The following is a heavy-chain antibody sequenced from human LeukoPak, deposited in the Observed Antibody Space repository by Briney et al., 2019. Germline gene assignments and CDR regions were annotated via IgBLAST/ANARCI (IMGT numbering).Heavy chain of an antibody. CDR1: GYTFTSYD. D-gene: IGHD3-22*01. CDR2: MNPNSGNT. V-gene: IGHV1-8*03. Sequence: GASVKVSCKASGYTFTSYDMNWVRQATGQGLEWMGRMNPNSGNTGYAQKFQGRVTITRNTSISTAYMELSSLRSEDTAVYYCARVYYYDSSGYAFDIWGQGTMVTVSS. CDR3: ARVYYYDSSGYAFDI. J-gene: IGHJ3*02.